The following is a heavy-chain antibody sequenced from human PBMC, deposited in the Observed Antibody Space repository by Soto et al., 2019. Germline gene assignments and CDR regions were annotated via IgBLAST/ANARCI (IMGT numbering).Heavy chain of an antibody. CDR2: IWYDGSNK. CDR1: GFTFSSYG. Sequence: GGSLRLSCAASGFTFSSYGMHWVRQAPGKGLEWVAVIWYDGSNKYYADSVKGRFTISRDNSKNTLYLQMNSLRAEDTTVYYCAKDQIPDYGGNSACIDYWGPATLLTVSS. CDR3: AKDQIPDYGGNSACIDY. V-gene: IGHV3-33*06. D-gene: IGHD4-17*01. J-gene: IGHJ4*02.